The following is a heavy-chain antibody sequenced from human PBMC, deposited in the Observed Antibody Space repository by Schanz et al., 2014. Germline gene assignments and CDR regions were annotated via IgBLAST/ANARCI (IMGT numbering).Heavy chain of an antibody. D-gene: IGHD2-2*01. Sequence: QVQLVQSGAEVKKPGASVKVSCKASGYTFTSYGINWVRQAPGQGLEWMGWINGYNGHTLYAQKFQGRVTMTTDTSTSTSYMELRSLRSDDTAVYYCARDRRRYCSTASCLHDNWFDPWGQGTLVIVSS. CDR1: GYTFTSYG. J-gene: IGHJ5*02. CDR3: ARDRRRYCSTASCLHDNWFDP. CDR2: INGYNGHT. V-gene: IGHV1-18*01.